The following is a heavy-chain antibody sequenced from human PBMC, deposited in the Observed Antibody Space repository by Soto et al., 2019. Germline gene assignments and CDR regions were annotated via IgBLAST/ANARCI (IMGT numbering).Heavy chain of an antibody. CDR2: ISSSSYI. J-gene: IGHJ3*02. D-gene: IGHD6-6*01. Sequence: GSLRLSCAASGFTFSSYSMNWVRQAPGKGLEWVSSISSSSYIYYADSVKGRFTISRDNAKNSLYLQMNSLRAEDTAVYYCARDQTSDDAFDIWGQGTMVTVS. V-gene: IGHV3-21*01. CDR3: ARDQTSDDAFDI. CDR1: GFTFSSYS.